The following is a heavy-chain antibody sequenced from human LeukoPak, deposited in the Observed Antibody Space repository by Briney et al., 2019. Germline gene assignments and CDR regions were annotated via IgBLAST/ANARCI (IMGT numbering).Heavy chain of an antibody. CDR2: IYYSGST. V-gene: IGHV4-31*03. CDR1: GGSISSGGYY. D-gene: IGHD6-13*01. CDR3: ARGAAAGTYFDY. J-gene: IGHJ4*02. Sequence: SETLSLTCTVSGGSISSGGYYWSWIRQHPGKGLEWIGYIYYSGSTYYNPSLKSRVTISVDTSKNQFSLKLSSVTAADTAVYYYARGAAAGTYFDYWGQGTLVTVSS.